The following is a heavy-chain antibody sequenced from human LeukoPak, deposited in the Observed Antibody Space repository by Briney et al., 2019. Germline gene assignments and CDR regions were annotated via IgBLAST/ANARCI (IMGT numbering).Heavy chain of an antibody. CDR1: GGSFSGYY. V-gene: IGHV4-34*01. CDR3: AIGGIQLWLKYDY. CDR2: INHSGST. J-gene: IGHJ4*02. Sequence: SETLSLTCAVYGGSFSGYYWRWIRKPPGKGMEWVGEINHSGSTNYNPSLNSRVTISVYTSKNQFSLKLSSVTAADTAVYYCAIGGIQLWLKYDYWGQGTLVTVSS. D-gene: IGHD5-18*01.